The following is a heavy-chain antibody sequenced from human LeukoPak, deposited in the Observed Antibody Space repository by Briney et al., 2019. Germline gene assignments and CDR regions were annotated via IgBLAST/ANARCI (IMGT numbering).Heavy chain of an antibody. Sequence: SVKVSCKASGGTFSSYAISWVRQAPGQGLEWMGGIIPVFGTANYAQKFQGGVTITADESTSTAYMVLSSLRSEDTAVYYCARYGGSAQSDAFDIWGQGTMVTVSS. V-gene: IGHV1-69*01. CDR1: GGTFSSYA. CDR2: IIPVFGTA. D-gene: IGHD1-26*01. J-gene: IGHJ3*02. CDR3: ARYGGSAQSDAFDI.